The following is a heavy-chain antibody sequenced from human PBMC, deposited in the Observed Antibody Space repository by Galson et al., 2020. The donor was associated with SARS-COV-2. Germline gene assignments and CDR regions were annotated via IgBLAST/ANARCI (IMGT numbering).Heavy chain of an antibody. Sequence: GESLKISCAASGFTFSSYAMSWVRQAPGKGLEWVSAISGSGGSTYYADSVKGRFTISRDNSKNTLYLQMNSLRAEDTAVYYCATDYHHFYYYYYYMDVWGKGTTVTVSS. CDR1: GFTFSSYA. V-gene: IGHV3-23*01. J-gene: IGHJ6*03. CDR2: ISGSGGST. D-gene: IGHD3-16*01. CDR3: ATDYHHFYYYYYYMDV.